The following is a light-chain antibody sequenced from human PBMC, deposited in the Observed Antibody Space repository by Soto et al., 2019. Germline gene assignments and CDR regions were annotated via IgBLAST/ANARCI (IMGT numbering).Light chain of an antibody. V-gene: IGKV1-5*01. CDR3: KKYNSYSIT. CDR2: DAS. J-gene: IGKJ5*01. CDR1: QSISSW. Sequence: DLQMTQSPSTLSASVGASFTITSRASQSISSWLAWYQQKPGKATKLLIYDASSLESGVPSRFSGSGSGTEFTLTISSLQPDEFATYYCKKYNSYSITVGHGKRLEIK.